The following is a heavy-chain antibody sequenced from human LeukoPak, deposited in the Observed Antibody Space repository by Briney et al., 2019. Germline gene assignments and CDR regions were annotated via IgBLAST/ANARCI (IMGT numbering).Heavy chain of an antibody. V-gene: IGHV3-66*01. CDR3: ARSYSNHLFGMDV. CDR1: GFTVSSYY. D-gene: IGHD4-11*01. J-gene: IGHJ6*02. Sequence: GGSLRLSCAASGFTVSSYYMTWVRQAPGKGLEWVSVIYSGGSTYYADSVKGRVAISRDNSDNTVFLQMNIVRAEDTAVYYCARSYSNHLFGMDVWGQGTTVTVSS. CDR2: IYSGGST.